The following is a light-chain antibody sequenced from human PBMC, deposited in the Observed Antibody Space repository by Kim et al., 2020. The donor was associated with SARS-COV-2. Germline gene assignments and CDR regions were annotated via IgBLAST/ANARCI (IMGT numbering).Light chain of an antibody. CDR3: ATWDSSLGAGV. V-gene: IGLV1-51*01. CDR1: SSNIANNY. Sequence: GQKVTISCSGSSSNIANNYVSWYQQLPGTAPKLLIYDNYERPSGIPDRFSASKSGTSATLDITGLQTGDEADYYCATWDSSLGAGVFGGGTQLTVL. J-gene: IGLJ3*02. CDR2: DNY.